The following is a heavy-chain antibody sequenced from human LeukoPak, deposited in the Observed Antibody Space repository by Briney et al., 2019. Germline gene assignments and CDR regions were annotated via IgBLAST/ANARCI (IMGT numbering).Heavy chain of an antibody. Sequence: GGSLRLSCAASGFTFSDYYMTWIRQAPGKGLEWVSYISGTGRTIYYADSVEGRFTISRDNAKNSLYLQMNSLGVEDTAVYYCAREGDYGYNWFDPWGQGTLVTVSS. V-gene: IGHV3-11*04. D-gene: IGHD4-17*01. J-gene: IGHJ5*02. CDR3: AREGDYGYNWFDP. CDR1: GFTFSDYY. CDR2: ISGTGRTI.